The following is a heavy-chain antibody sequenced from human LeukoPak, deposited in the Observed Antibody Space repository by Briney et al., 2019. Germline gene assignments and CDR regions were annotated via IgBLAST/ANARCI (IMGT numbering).Heavy chain of an antibody. CDR2: IYYSGST. D-gene: IGHD3-9*01. V-gene: IGHV4-39*01. Sequence: PSETLSLTCTVSGGSISSSSYYWGWIRQPPGKGLEWIGSIYYSGSTYYNPSLKSRVTISVDTSKNQFSLKLSSVTAADTAVYYCARLRYFDWLLDYWGQGTLVTVSS. CDR1: GGSISSSSYY. CDR3: ARLRYFDWLLDY. J-gene: IGHJ4*02.